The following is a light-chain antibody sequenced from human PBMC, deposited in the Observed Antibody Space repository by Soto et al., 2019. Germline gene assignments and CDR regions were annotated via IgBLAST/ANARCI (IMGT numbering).Light chain of an antibody. CDR1: RSNIGSYD. CDR3: CSFAGGTNLV. Sequence: QSVLTQPPSASGTPGQRVTISCSGSRSNIGSYDVYWYQQVPGTAPKLLIYGDSRRPSGVPDRFSGSKSGTSASLAISGLQTDDEADYYCCSFAGGTNLVLGTGNKVTVL. J-gene: IGLJ1*01. CDR2: GDS. V-gene: IGLV1-44*01.